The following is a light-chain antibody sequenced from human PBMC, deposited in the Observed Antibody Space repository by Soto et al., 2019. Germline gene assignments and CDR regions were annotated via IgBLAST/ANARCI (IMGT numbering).Light chain of an antibody. CDR1: QSLRSTS. CDR2: GAS. CDR3: QQYGSSGT. J-gene: IGKJ1*01. Sequence: DIVLTQSPGTLSLSPGERATLSCRASQSLRSTSLAWYQQKPGQAPRLPMYGASSRATGIPDRFSGSGSGTDFTLTISRLEPEDFAVYYCQQYGSSGTFGQGTKVDIK. V-gene: IGKV3-20*01.